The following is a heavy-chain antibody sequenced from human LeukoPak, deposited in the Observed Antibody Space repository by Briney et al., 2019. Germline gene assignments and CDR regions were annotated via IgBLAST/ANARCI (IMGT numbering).Heavy chain of an antibody. CDR3: ARDRYCDFWSGPYYYYGMDV. CDR2: IYYSGST. J-gene: IGHJ6*02. CDR1: GGSISSGGYY. V-gene: IGHV4-31*03. Sequence: SQTLSLTCTVSGGSISSGGYYWSWIRQHPGKGLEWIGYIYYSGSTYYNPSLKSRVTISVDTSKNQFSLKLSSVTAADTAVYYCARDRYCDFWSGPYYYYGMDVWGQGTTVTVSS. D-gene: IGHD3-3*01.